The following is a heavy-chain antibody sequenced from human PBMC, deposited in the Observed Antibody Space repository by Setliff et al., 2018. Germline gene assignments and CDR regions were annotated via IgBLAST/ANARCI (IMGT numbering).Heavy chain of an antibody. V-gene: IGHV1-18*01. CDR3: ARLQATFGVFKDGDWFDP. J-gene: IGHJ5*02. D-gene: IGHD3-3*01. CDR1: GYTFEYFG. CDR2: ISGHNGNT. Sequence: ASVKVSCKASGYTFEYFGISWVRQAPGQGLEWMGWISGHNGNTKYSQKFQDRLTITRDTSATTGYMELSSLRSEDTAVYYCARLQATFGVFKDGDWFDPWGQGTLVTSPQ.